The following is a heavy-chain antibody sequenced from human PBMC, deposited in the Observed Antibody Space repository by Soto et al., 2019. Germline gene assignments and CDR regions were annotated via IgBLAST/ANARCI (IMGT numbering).Heavy chain of an antibody. CDR1: GYTFSRNG. Sequence: QVQLVQSGAEVKKPGASVKVSCKASGYTFSRNGISWVRQAPGQGLEWMGWISGNNGNTNYAQRLQGRVTMTTDTSTSTADMELRSLRSDDTAVYYCARDDGGSSSRYYYYGLDVWGQGTTVTVSS. V-gene: IGHV1-18*04. CDR3: ARDDGGSSSRYYYYGLDV. CDR2: ISGNNGNT. D-gene: IGHD6-6*01. J-gene: IGHJ6*02.